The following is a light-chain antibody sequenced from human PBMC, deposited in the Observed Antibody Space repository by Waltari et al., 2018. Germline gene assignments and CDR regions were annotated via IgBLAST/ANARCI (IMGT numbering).Light chain of an antibody. CDR1: QSISTY. J-gene: IGKJ5*01. V-gene: IGKV1-39*01. CDR2: AAS. CDR3: QQSYTPPPT. Sequence: QMTQSPSSLSASVGYRVTIACRASQSISTYLNWYRHKPGKAPELLIFAASSLQSGVPSRFSGSGSGTDFTLTISSLQAEDFATYYCQQSYTPPPTFGQGTRLDIK.